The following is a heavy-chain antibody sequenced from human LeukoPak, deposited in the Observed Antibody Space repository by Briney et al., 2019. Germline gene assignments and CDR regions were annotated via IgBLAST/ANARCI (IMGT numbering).Heavy chain of an antibody. J-gene: IGHJ6*03. V-gene: IGHV4-39*07. D-gene: IGHD1-26*01. Sequence: SETLSLTCTVSGGSISSSSYYWGWLRQPPGKGLEWSGSIYYSGSTYYNPSLKSRVTISVDTSKNQFSLKLSSVTAADTAVYYCARVPGWDYYYYMDVWGKGTTVTVSS. CDR1: GGSISSSSYY. CDR3: ARVPGWDYYYYMDV. CDR2: IYYSGST.